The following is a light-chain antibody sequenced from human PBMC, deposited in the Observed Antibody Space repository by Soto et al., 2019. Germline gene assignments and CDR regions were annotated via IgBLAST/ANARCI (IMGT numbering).Light chain of an antibody. V-gene: IGKV3-20*01. CDR3: QQYGSSPPVT. Sequence: EIVLTQSPGTLSFSPGERATFSCRASQSVSSSYLAWYHQKPGQAPRLLIYGASSRATGIPDRFSGRGSGTDFTHTISRLEPEDFAVYYCQQYGSSPPVTFCPGTKVYIK. CDR1: QSVSSSY. J-gene: IGKJ3*01. CDR2: GAS.